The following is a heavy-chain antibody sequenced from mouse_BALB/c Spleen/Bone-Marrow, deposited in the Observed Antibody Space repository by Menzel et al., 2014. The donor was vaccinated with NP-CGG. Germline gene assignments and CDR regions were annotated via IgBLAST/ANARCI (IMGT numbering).Heavy chain of an antibody. Sequence: VQLQQSGTVLARPGASVKMSCKASGYSFTSYWMHWVKQRPGQGLEWIGAIYPGNSNTNYNQKFKGKAKLTAVTSASTAYMEFGSLTNEDSAVYYCTVSLTLYYFDYWGQGTTLTVSS. CDR3: TVSLTLYYFDY. J-gene: IGHJ2*01. CDR2: IYPGNSNT. D-gene: IGHD5-1*01. V-gene: IGHV1-5*01. CDR1: GYSFTSYW.